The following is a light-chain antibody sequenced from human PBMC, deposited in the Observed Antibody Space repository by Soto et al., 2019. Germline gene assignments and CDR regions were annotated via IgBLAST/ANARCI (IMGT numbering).Light chain of an antibody. CDR3: QQYGTSPPR. Sequence: EIVLTQSPGTLSLSPGERAALSCRASESVSDGSLAWYQQKSGQAPRLLIYGASSRATGIPDRFSGSGSGTDFSLTISRLEPEDFAVYSCQQYGTSPPRFGQGTVVEIK. V-gene: IGKV3-20*01. CDR1: ESVSDGS. CDR2: GAS. J-gene: IGKJ1*01.